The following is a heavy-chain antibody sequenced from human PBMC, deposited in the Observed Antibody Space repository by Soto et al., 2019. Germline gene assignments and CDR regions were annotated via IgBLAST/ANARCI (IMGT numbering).Heavy chain of an antibody. D-gene: IGHD2-8*02. J-gene: IGHJ4*02. CDR1: GGSFSGYY. V-gene: IGHV4-34*01. Sequence: SETLSVTCTVSGGSFSGYYWTWIRQPPGTGLEWIGEINHSGSTNYNPSLKSRVNISVDTSKNQFSLKLTSVTAADTAVYYCARDKITGLFDYWGQGTLVTVSS. CDR2: INHSGST. CDR3: ARDKITGLFDY.